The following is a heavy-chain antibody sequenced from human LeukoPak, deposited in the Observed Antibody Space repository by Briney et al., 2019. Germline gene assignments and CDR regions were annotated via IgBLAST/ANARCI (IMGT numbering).Heavy chain of an antibody. CDR3: ARHEDDYGEGDWFDP. D-gene: IGHD4-17*01. CDR1: GGSISSSSYY. Sequence: SETLSLTCTVSGGSISSSSYYRGWIRQPPGKGLEWIGSIYYSGSTYYNPSLKSRVTISVDTSKNQFSLKLSSVTAADTAVHYCARHEDDYGEGDWFDPWGQGTLVTVSS. V-gene: IGHV4-39*01. J-gene: IGHJ5*02. CDR2: IYYSGST.